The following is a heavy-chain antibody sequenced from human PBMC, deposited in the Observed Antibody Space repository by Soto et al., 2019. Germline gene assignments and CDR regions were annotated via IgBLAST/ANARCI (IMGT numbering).Heavy chain of an antibody. Sequence: EVQLLESGGGLVQPGGSLRLSCAASGFTFSSYAMSWVRQAPGKGLEWVSAISGSGGSTYDADSVKGRFTISRDNSKNPLYLQMTSLRAEDTAVYYCAKDWLAVRGEPPTDWGQATLVTVSS. CDR2: ISGSGGST. D-gene: IGHD3-10*01. CDR1: GFTFSSYA. V-gene: IGHV3-23*01. CDR3: AKDWLAVRGEPPTD. J-gene: IGHJ4*02.